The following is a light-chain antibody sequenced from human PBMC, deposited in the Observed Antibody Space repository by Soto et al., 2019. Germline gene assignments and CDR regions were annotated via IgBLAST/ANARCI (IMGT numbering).Light chain of an antibody. CDR3: CSYAGGSNV. J-gene: IGLJ1*01. V-gene: IGLV2-23*03. CDR1: SSDVGSYKF. CDR2: EGS. Sequence: QSVLTQPGSVSGSPGQSITISCTGTSSDVGSYKFVSWYQQYPGKAPKLMIYEGSKRPSGVSDRFSGSKSGNTASLTISGLQAEDEDDYFCCSYAGGSNVFGAGTKVTVL.